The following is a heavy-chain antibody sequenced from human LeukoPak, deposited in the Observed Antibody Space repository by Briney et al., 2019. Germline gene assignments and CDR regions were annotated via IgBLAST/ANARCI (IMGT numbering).Heavy chain of an antibody. V-gene: IGHV4-59*01. D-gene: IGHD4-17*01. CDR3: AQIEDYGDYYFDY. CDR1: GGSISSYC. Sequence: SETLSLTCTVSGGSISSYCWSWIRQPPGKGLEWIGYIYYSGSTNYSPSLKSRVTISVDTSKNQFSLKLSSVTAADTAVYYCAQIEDYGDYYFDYWGQGTLVTVSS. CDR2: IYYSGST. J-gene: IGHJ4*02.